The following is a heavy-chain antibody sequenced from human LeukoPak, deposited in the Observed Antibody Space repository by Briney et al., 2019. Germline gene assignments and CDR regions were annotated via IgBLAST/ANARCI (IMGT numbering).Heavy chain of an antibody. D-gene: IGHD2-15*01. CDR1: GGTFSSYA. V-gene: IGHV1-69*04. CDR3: ARDLKGGYCSGGSCFAPDYYYYGMDV. Sequence: GASVKVSCKASGGTFSSYAISWVRQAPGQGLEWMGRIIPILGIANYAQKFQGRVTITADKSTSTAYMELSSLRSEDTAVYYCARDLKGGYCSGGSCFAPDYYYYGMDVWGQGTTVTVSS. CDR2: IIPILGIA. J-gene: IGHJ6*02.